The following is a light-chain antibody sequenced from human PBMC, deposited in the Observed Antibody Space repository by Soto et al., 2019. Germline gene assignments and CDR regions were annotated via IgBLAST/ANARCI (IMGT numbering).Light chain of an antibody. Sequence: EIVMTQSPATLSVSPGERATLSCRAGQGVTTNFAWYQQKSGQSPRLLIYDVSIRATGVLARFSGTGSETDFTLTISGLQSEDSAVYFCQQYNNWPFSFGQGTRLEIK. CDR3: QQYNNWPFS. CDR1: QGVTTN. V-gene: IGKV3-15*01. CDR2: DVS. J-gene: IGKJ5*01.